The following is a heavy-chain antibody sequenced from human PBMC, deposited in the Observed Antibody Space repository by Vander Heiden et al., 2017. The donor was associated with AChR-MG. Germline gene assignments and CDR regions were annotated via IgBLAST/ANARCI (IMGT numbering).Heavy chain of an antibody. CDR3: AREGRGDYGFDY. J-gene: IGHJ4*02. D-gene: IGHD4-17*01. CDR2: IGNAGDT. Sequence: EVQLVESGGGLVQPGGCLRLSCAASCFTFSSYDMHWVRQATGKGLEWVSTIGNAGDTYYPGSVKGRFTISRENAKNSLYLQMNSLRVGDTAVYYCAREGRGDYGFDYWGQGTLVTVSS. CDR1: CFTFSSYD. V-gene: IGHV3-13*01.